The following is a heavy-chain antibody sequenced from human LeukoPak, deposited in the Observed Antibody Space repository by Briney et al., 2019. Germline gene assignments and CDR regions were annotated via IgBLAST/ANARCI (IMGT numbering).Heavy chain of an antibody. V-gene: IGHV3-53*01. D-gene: IGHD5-18*01. Sequence: GGSLRLSCAASGFTFSSYWMHWVRQAPGKGLEWVSVIYSGGNTNYADSVKGRFTISRDNSKNTLYLQMNSLRAEDTAVYYCTRGGYSFGFDYWGQGTLVTVSS. CDR3: TRGGYSFGFDY. J-gene: IGHJ4*02. CDR2: IYSGGNT. CDR1: GFTFSSYW.